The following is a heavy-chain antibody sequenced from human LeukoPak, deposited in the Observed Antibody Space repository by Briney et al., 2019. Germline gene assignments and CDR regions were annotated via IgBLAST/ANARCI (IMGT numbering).Heavy chain of an antibody. V-gene: IGHV3-30*02. CDR3: VKDNPLDY. Sequence: GGSLRLSCAASGFTFSSYGMHWVRQAPGKGLEWVAFIRYDGSNKYYADSVKGRFTISRDNSKNTLHLHINSLRAEDTAVYYCVKDNPLDYWGQGTLVIVSS. CDR1: GFTFSSYG. D-gene: IGHD1-14*01. CDR2: IRYDGSNK. J-gene: IGHJ4*02.